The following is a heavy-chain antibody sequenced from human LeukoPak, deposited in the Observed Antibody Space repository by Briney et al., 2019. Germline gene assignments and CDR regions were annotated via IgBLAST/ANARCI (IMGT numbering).Heavy chain of an antibody. CDR1: GGSISSYY. D-gene: IGHD1-1*01. V-gene: IGHV4-59*01. Sequence: PSETLSLTCTVSGGSISSYYWSWIRQPPGKGLEWIGYIYYSGSTNYNPSLKSRVTISVDTSKNQFSLKLSSVTAAGTAVYYCARVERTWFDPWGQGTLVTVSS. CDR3: ARVERTWFDP. J-gene: IGHJ5*02. CDR2: IYYSGST.